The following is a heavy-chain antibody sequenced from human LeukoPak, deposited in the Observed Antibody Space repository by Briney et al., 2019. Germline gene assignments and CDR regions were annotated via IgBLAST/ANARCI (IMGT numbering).Heavy chain of an antibody. V-gene: IGHV1-2*02. CDR3: ARIPIELWLQDYGGKGFFAY. CDR2: INPNSGGT. D-gene: IGHD4-23*01. J-gene: IGHJ4*02. Sequence: GASVKVSCKASGYTFTGYYMHWVRQAPGQGLEWMGWINPNSGGTNYAQKFQGRVTMTRDTSISTAYMELSRLRSDDTAVYYCARIPIELWLQDYGGKGFFAYWVRGTLFPVPS. CDR1: GYTFTGYY.